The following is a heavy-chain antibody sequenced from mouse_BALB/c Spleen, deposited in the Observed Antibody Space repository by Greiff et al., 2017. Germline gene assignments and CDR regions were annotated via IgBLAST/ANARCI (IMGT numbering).Heavy chain of an antibody. D-gene: IGHD4-1*01. V-gene: IGHV14-3*02. CDR2: IDPANGNT. CDR1: GFNIKDTY. CDR3: ASSWDGAY. Sequence: VQLQQSGAELVKPGASVKLSCTASGFNIKDTYMHWVKQRPEQGLEWIGRIDPANGNTKYDPKFQGKATITADTSSNTAYLQLSSLTSEDTAVYYCASSWDGAYWGQGTLVTVSA. J-gene: IGHJ3*01.